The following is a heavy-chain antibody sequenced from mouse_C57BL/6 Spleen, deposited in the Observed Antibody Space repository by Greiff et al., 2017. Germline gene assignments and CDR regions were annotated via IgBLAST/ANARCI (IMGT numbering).Heavy chain of an antibody. V-gene: IGHV1-69*01. CDR2: IDPSDSYT. CDR3: ARRSYSYAMDY. J-gene: IGHJ4*01. D-gene: IGHD2-12*01. CDR1: GYTFTSYW. Sequence: QVQLQQSGAELVMPGASVKLSCKASGYTFTSYWMHWVKQRPGQGLEWIGEIDPSDSYTNYNQKFKGKSTLTVDKSSSTAYMQLSSLTSEDSAVYYCARRSYSYAMDYWGQGTSVTVSS.